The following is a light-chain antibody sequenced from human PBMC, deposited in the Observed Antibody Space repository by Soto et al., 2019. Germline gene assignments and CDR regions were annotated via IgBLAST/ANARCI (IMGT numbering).Light chain of an antibody. J-gene: IGLJ2*01. Sequence: QAVVTQESSLTVSPGGTVTVTCGSSTGAVTSGHWPYWFQQRPGQAPRTLIYDTNIKHSWTPARFSGSLLGDKAALTLSGAQPEDEADYYCCLSHGGVVVFGGGTQLTVL. CDR2: DTN. V-gene: IGLV7-46*01. CDR1: TGAVTSGHW. CDR3: CLSHGGVVV.